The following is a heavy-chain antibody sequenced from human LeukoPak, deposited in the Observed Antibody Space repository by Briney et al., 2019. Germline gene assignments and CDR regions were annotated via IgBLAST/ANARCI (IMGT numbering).Heavy chain of an antibody. CDR1: GFTVSSNY. CDR2: IYSGGST. J-gene: IGHJ4*02. CDR3: ARDFMYSISCAGC. Sequence: PGGSLRLSCAASGFTVSSNYMSWVRQAPGKGLEWVSVIYSGGSTSYADSVKGRFTISRDNAKNTLYLQMNSLRVEDTAVYYCARDFMYSISCAGCWGQGTLVTVSS. V-gene: IGHV3-53*01. D-gene: IGHD6-13*01.